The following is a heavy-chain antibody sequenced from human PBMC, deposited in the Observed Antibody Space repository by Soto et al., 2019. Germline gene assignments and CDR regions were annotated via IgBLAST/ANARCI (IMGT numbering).Heavy chain of an antibody. Sequence: GASVKVSCKASGYTFTSYAMHWVRQAPGQRLEWMGWINAGNGNTKYSQKFQGRVTITRDTSASTAYMELSSLRSEDTAVYYCARVSRITGQRNFDYWGQGTLVTVSS. V-gene: IGHV1-3*01. CDR3: ARVSRITGQRNFDY. D-gene: IGHD1-20*01. CDR1: GYTFTSYA. CDR2: INAGNGNT. J-gene: IGHJ4*02.